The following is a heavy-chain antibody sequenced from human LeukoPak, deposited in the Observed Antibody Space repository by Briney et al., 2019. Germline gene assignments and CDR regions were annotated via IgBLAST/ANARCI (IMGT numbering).Heavy chain of an antibody. D-gene: IGHD6-13*01. J-gene: IGHJ3*02. CDR1: GFTFSSYW. V-gene: IGHV3-7*01. CDR2: IREDGSEK. Sequence: GGSLRLSCATSGFTFSSYWMTWVRQAPGKGLEWVANIREDGSEKYYVDSVKGRFTISRDNAKNSLYLQVNSLRAEDTAVYYCASIAAAENAFDIWGQGTMVTVSS. CDR3: ASIAAAENAFDI.